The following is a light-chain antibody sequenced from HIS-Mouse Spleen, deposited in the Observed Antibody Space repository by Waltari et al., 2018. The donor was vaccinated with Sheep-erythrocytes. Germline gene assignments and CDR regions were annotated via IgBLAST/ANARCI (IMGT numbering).Light chain of an antibody. Sequence: QSVLTQPPSVSAAPGQKVTISCSGSSPNIGNNYVSWYQQLPGTAPKLLIYDNHKRPSGIPDRVSGSKSGTSATLGITGLQTGDEADYYCGTWDSSLSAGVFGGGTKLTVL. J-gene: IGLJ3*02. CDR2: DNH. V-gene: IGLV1-51*01. CDR3: GTWDSSLSAGV. CDR1: SPNIGNNY.